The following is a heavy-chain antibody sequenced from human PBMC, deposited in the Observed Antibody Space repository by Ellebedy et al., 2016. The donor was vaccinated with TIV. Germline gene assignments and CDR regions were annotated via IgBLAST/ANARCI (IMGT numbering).Heavy chain of an antibody. V-gene: IGHV4-38-2*02. CDR2: FYHSGST. CDR3: ATFRNLDAFDI. Sequence: SETLSLTCTVSGYSISSGYYWGWIRQPPGKGLEWIGSFYHSGSTYYNPSLKRRVTISVDRSKNQLSLKLSSVTAAGTAVYYCATFRNLDAFDIWGQGTMVTVSS. CDR1: GYSISSGYY. J-gene: IGHJ3*02.